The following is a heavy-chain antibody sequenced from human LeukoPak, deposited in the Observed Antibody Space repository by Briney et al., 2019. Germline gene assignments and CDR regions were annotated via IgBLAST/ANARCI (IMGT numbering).Heavy chain of an antibody. V-gene: IGHV4-4*07. Sequence: SETLSLTCTVSGGSISSYYWSWIRQPAGKGLEWIGRTYNSGSTNYNPSLKSRVTMSVDTSKNQFSLKLSSVTAADTAVYYCARERCSSTSCYAAFDIWGQGTMVTVSS. J-gene: IGHJ3*02. CDR3: ARERCSSTSCYAAFDI. CDR2: TYNSGST. CDR1: GGSISSYY. D-gene: IGHD2-2*01.